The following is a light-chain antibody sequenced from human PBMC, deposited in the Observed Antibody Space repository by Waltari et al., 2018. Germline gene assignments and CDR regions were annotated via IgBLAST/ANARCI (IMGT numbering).Light chain of an antibody. V-gene: IGLV3-27*01. J-gene: IGLJ3*02. CDR2: KDR. CDR1: VLAKKY. Sequence: SYELTQPSSVSVSPGQTARITCSGDVLAKKYARWFQQQPGQAPEVVFYKDRERPSGIPERFSGSSSGTTVTLTISGAQVEDEGDYYCYSATDNYRVFGGGTKLTVL. CDR3: YSATDNYRV.